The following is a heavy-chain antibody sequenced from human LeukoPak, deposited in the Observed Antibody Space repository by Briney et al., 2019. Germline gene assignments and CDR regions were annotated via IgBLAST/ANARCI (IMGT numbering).Heavy chain of an antibody. Sequence: GGSLRLSCAASGFTFSSYAMHWVRQAPGKGLEYVSAISSNGGSTYYANSVKGRFTISRDNSKNTLYLQMGSLRAEDMAVYYCARDRSSFWSGYFGYWGQGTLVTVSS. CDR2: ISSNGGST. V-gene: IGHV3-64*01. CDR3: ARDRSSFWSGYFGY. J-gene: IGHJ4*02. CDR1: GFTFSSYA. D-gene: IGHD3-3*01.